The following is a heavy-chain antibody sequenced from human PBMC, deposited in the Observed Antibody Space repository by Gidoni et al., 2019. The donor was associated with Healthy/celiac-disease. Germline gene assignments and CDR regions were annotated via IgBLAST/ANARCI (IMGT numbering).Heavy chain of an antibody. J-gene: IGHJ4*02. CDR2: IYYSGST. Sequence: QLQLQESGPGLVKPSETLSLTCTVSGGSISSSSYYWGWIRQPPGKGLEWIGSIYYSGSTYYNPSLKSRVTISVDTSKNQFSLKLSSVTAADTAVYYCARQVAGGSYYAPFDYWGQGTLVTGSS. CDR3: ARQVAGGSYYAPFDY. D-gene: IGHD1-26*01. CDR1: GGSISSSSYY. V-gene: IGHV4-39*01.